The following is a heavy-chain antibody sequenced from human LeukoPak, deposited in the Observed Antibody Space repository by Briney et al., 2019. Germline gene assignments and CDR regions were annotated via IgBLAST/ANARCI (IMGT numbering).Heavy chain of an antibody. J-gene: IGHJ3*02. Sequence: PGRSLRLPCAASGFTFSSYGMHWVRQAPGKGLEWVAVISYDGSNKYYADSVKGRFTISRDNSKNTLYLQMNSLRAEDTAVYYCAKGSSSWYTGTVDAFDIWGQGTMVTVSS. CDR1: GFTFSSYG. CDR2: ISYDGSNK. CDR3: AKGSSSWYTGTVDAFDI. D-gene: IGHD6-13*01. V-gene: IGHV3-30*18.